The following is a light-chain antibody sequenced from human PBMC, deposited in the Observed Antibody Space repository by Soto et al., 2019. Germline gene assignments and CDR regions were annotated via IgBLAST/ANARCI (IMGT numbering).Light chain of an antibody. CDR3: QHYGTSAL. CDR2: VS. Sequence: EIVLTQSPGTLSLSPGERATLSCRASQSVSDSYLAWYQQKPGQAPRLLIYVSSRATGIPDRFSGSGSGTDFTLTISRLEPEDFAVYYCQHYGTSALFGPGTKVDIK. V-gene: IGKV3-20*01. CDR1: QSVSDSY. J-gene: IGKJ3*01.